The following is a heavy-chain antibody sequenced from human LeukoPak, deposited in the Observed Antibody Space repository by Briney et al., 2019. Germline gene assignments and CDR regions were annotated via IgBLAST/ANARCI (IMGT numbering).Heavy chain of an antibody. J-gene: IGHJ3*02. V-gene: IGHV3-11*01. CDR3: ARDRYYGSGSFDAFDI. Sequence: GGSLRLSCAASGFTFSDYYMSWIRQAPGKGLEWVSYISSSGSTVYYADSVKGRFTISRDNAKNSLYLQMNSLRAEDTAVYYCARDRYYGSGSFDAFDIWGQGTMVTVSS. D-gene: IGHD3-10*01. CDR1: GFTFSDYY. CDR2: ISSSGSTV.